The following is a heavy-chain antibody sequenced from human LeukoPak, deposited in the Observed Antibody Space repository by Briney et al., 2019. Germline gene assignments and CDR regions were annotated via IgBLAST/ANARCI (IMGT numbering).Heavy chain of an antibody. D-gene: IGHD1-26*01. CDR2: INAGNGNT. CDR1: GGTFSSYA. CDR3: ARGGGSYYYYYMDV. J-gene: IGHJ6*03. Sequence: SVKVSCKASGGTFSSYAISWVRQAPGQGLEWMGWINAGNGNTKYSQEFQGRVTITRDTSASTAYMELSSLRSEDMAVYYCARGGGSYYYYYMDVWGKGTTVTVSS. V-gene: IGHV1-3*03.